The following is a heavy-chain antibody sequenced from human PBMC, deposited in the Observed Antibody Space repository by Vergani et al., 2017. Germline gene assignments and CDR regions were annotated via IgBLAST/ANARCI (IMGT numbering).Heavy chain of an antibody. CDR3: ARVIRWELQPQAFDI. CDR1: GYTFTSYA. D-gene: IGHD1-26*01. J-gene: IGHJ3*02. CDR2: INTGNGKT. Sequence: QVQLVQSGAEVKKPGASVKVSCKASGYTFTSYAMHWVRQAPGQRLEWMGWINTGNGKTKYSQKFQGRVTITRDTSASTAYMELSSLRSEDTAVYYCARVIRWELQPQAFDIWGQGTMVTVSS. V-gene: IGHV1-3*04.